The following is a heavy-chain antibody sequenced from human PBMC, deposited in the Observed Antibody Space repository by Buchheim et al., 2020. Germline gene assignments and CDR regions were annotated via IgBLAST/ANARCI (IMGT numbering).Heavy chain of an antibody. J-gene: IGHJ4*02. CDR2: INSDGSST. CDR3: ARAAYDFWYGYHFDY. CDR1: GFTFTNSW. D-gene: IGHD3-3*01. V-gene: IGHV3-74*03. Sequence: EVQLVESGGGLVQPGGSLTLSCAASGFTFTNSWMHWVRRAPGKGLVWISLINSDGSSTTYADSVKGRFTISRDNAKNTLYLQMHSLRAEDTAVYYCARAAYDFWYGYHFDYWGQGTL.